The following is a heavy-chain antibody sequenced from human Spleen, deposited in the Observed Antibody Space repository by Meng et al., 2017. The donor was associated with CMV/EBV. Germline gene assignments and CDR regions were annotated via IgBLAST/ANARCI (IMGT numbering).Heavy chain of an antibody. D-gene: IGHD1-26*01. CDR2: TSAYNGNT. Sequence: ASVKVSCKASGYTFTSYGISWVRQAPGQGHEWMGWTSAYNGNTNYAQKRQGRVTMTPDTSTSTAYMELRSLRSDDTAVYYCARDGADSGSPNWFDPWGQGTLVTVSS. CDR1: GYTFTSYG. CDR3: ARDGADSGSPNWFDP. J-gene: IGHJ5*02. V-gene: IGHV1-18*01.